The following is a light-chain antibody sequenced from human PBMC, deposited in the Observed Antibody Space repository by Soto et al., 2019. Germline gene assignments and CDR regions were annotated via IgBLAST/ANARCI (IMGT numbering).Light chain of an antibody. V-gene: IGKV1-39*01. CDR2: DAS. CDR1: QSISSY. Sequence: DLQMTQSASSLSASVGDRVTIICRASQSISSYLNWYQQKPGKAPKLLIYDASSLQSGVPSRFSGSGSGTDFTLTISSLQPEDFATYYCQQSYSTSSTFGQGTKVEIK. CDR3: QQSYSTSST. J-gene: IGKJ1*01.